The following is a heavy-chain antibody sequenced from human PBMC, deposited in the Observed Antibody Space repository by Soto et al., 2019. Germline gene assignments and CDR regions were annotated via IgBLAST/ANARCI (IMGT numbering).Heavy chain of an antibody. V-gene: IGHV4-39*01. CDR3: ARRLYYDSSGFEGGGMDV. CDR1: GGSISSSSYY. D-gene: IGHD3-22*01. Sequence: QLQLQESGPGLVKPSETLSLTCTVSGGSISSSSYYWGWIRQPPGKGLEWIGSIYYSGSTYYNPYLQSRVTIAVHTSKIQFSLMLSSVTAADTAVYYCARRLYYDSSGFEGGGMDVWGQGTTVTVSS. J-gene: IGHJ6*02. CDR2: IYYSGST.